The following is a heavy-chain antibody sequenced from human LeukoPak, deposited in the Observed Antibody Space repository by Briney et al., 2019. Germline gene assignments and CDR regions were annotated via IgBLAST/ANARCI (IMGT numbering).Heavy chain of an antibody. CDR1: GYTLTKLS. Sequence: ASVKVSCKVSGYTLTKLSMHWVRQAPGKGLEWMEGFEPEDGETIYAQKFQVRVTMTKDTSTHTAYIELNSITLEDTATYYSSTDIDTYAGDYWGQGTLVTVSS. J-gene: IGHJ4*02. CDR2: FEPEDGET. V-gene: IGHV1-24*01. CDR3: STDIDTYAGDY. D-gene: IGHD2-8*01.